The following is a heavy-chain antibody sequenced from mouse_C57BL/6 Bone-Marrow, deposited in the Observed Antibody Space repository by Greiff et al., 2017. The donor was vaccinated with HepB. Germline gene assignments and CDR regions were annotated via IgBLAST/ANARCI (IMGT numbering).Heavy chain of an antibody. D-gene: IGHD3-2*02. J-gene: IGHJ4*01. V-gene: IGHV2-2*01. CDR2: IWSGGST. Sequence: QVQLQQSGPGLVQPSQSLSITCTVSGFSLTSYGVHWVRQSPGKGLEWLGVIWSGGSTDYNAAFISRLSISKDNAQSQVFFKMNSLQADDTAIYYCARPTAQATGGYAMDYWGQGTSVTVSS. CDR1: GFSLTSYG. CDR3: ARPTAQATGGYAMDY.